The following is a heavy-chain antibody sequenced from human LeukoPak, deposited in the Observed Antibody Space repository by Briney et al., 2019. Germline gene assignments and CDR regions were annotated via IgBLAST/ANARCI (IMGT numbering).Heavy chain of an antibody. CDR3: TRDLNSGGSC. V-gene: IGHV3-53*01. CDR2: IHSGGKT. CDR1: GFTVSSSK. J-gene: IGHJ4*02. D-gene: IGHD2-15*01. Sequence: GGPLKLSCAAPGFTVSSSKLSWVRQAQGKGWEWVSVIHSGGKTYYADSVKGRFSISRDNSKNTLYLQMNSLRAQDTAVYYCTRDLNSGGSCWGQGALVTVSS.